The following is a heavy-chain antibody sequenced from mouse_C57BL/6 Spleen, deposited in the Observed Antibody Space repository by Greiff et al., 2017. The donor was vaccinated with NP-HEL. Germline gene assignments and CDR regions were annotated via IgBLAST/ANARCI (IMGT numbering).Heavy chain of an antibody. V-gene: IGHV1-80*01. Sequence: VKLLESGAELVKPGASVKISCKASGYAFSSYWMNWVKQRPGKGLEWIGQIYPGDGDTNYNGKFKGKATLTADKSSSTAYMQLSSLTSEDSAVYFCAREEDYYYGSSHFDYWGQGTTLTVSS. CDR2: IYPGDGDT. CDR3: AREEDYYYGSSHFDY. CDR1: GYAFSSYW. D-gene: IGHD1-1*01. J-gene: IGHJ2*01.